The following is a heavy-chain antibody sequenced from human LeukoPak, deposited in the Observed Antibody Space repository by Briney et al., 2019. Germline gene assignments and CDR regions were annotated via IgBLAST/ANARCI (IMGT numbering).Heavy chain of an antibody. J-gene: IGHJ4*02. D-gene: IGHD5-18*01. CDR3: ARAVSGYIYGYGY. CDR2: ISSSSSTI. CDR1: GFTFSSYS. V-gene: IGHV3-48*02. Sequence: PGGSLRLSCAASGFTFSSYSMNWVRQAPGKGLEWVSYISSSSSTIHYADSVKGRFTISRDNAKNSLYLQMNSLRDEDTAVYYCARAVSGYIYGYGYWGQGTLVTVSS.